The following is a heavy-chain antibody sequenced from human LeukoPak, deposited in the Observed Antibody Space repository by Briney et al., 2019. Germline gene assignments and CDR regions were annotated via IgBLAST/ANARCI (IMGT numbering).Heavy chain of an antibody. J-gene: IGHJ6*02. Sequence: RASETLSLTCTVSGGSISSGGYYWSWIRQHPGKGLEWIGYIYYSGSTYYNPSLKSRVTISVDTSKNQFSLKLSSVTAADTAVYYCARDQMDGDYYYYGMDVWGQGTTVTVSS. D-gene: IGHD4-17*01. CDR3: ARDQMDGDYYYYGMDV. V-gene: IGHV4-31*03. CDR1: GGSISSGGYY. CDR2: IYYSGST.